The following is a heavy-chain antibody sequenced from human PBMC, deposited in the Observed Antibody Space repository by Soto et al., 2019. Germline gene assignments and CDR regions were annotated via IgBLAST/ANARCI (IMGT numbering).Heavy chain of an antibody. Sequence: PGGSLRLSCAASGFNFSSYAMTWVRQAPGRGLEWVSAISGTGSPTYYADSVKGRFTISRDNSKNTLYLQMNSLRADDTAVYYCARDMSGGTYNYYYGMDVWGQGTTVTVSS. J-gene: IGHJ6*02. D-gene: IGHD1-26*01. CDR2: ISGTGSPT. CDR3: ARDMSGGTYNYYYGMDV. V-gene: IGHV3-23*01. CDR1: GFNFSSYA.